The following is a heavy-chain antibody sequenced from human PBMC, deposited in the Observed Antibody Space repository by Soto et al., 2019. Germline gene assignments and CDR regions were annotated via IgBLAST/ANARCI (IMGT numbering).Heavy chain of an antibody. J-gene: IGHJ5*02. CDR2: IYYSGST. V-gene: IGHV4-59*01. Sequence: PSETLSVTCTVAGGSISSYDWSWIRQPPGKGLEWIGYIYYSGSTNYNPSLKSRVTISVDTSKNQFSLKLSSVTAADTAVYYCAVARPYKWFDPWGQGTLVTVSS. CDR3: AVARPYKWFDP. CDR1: GGSISSYD. D-gene: IGHD1-1*01.